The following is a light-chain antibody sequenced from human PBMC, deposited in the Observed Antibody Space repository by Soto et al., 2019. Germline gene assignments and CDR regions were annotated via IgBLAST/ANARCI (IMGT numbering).Light chain of an antibody. Sequence: QSVLTQPASVSGSLGQSITISCTGTSSDVGGYNYVSWYQQHPGKAPKLMIFEVTNRPSGVSNRFSGSKSGNTASLTISGLQDEDEADYYCSSFTSSSTQVFGGGTKLTVL. CDR1: SSDVGGYNY. CDR2: EVT. CDR3: SSFTSSSTQV. V-gene: IGLV2-14*01. J-gene: IGLJ2*01.